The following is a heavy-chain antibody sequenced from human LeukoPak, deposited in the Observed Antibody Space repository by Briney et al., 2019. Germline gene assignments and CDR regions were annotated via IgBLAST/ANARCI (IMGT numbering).Heavy chain of an antibody. V-gene: IGHV4-31*03. Sequence: PSETLSLTCTVSGGSISSGGYYWSRIRQHPGKGLEWIGYIYYSGSTYYNPSLKSRVTISVDTSKNQFSLKLSPVTAADTAVYYCARGKASHYYDSKRWFDPWGQGTLVTVSS. CDR2: IYYSGST. CDR1: GGSISSGGYY. D-gene: IGHD3-22*01. J-gene: IGHJ5*02. CDR3: ARGKASHYYDSKRWFDP.